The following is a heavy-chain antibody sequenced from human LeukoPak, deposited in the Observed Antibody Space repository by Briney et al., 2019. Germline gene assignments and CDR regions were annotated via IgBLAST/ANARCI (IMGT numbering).Heavy chain of an antibody. CDR2: ISSSGTTI. V-gene: IGHV3-48*03. CDR3: ARKYCSTTSCLFDN. D-gene: IGHD2-2*01. Sequence: GGSLRLPCAASGFTFSSYEMNWVRQAPGKGLQWVSDISSSGTTIYYADSVKGRFTISRDNAKNSLYLQTNSLRAEDTAVYYCARKYCSTTSCLFDNWGQGTLVTVSS. CDR1: GFTFSSYE. J-gene: IGHJ4*02.